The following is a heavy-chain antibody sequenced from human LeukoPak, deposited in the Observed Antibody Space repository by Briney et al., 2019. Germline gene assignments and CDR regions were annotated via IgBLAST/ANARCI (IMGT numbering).Heavy chain of an antibody. J-gene: IGHJ4*02. CDR2: IYTSGST. D-gene: IGHD1-26*01. CDR3: ASFIVGATTGDY. CDR1: GGSISSGSYY. Sequence: PSETLSLTCTASGGSISSGSYYWSWIRQPAGKGLEWIGRIYTSGSTNYNPSLKSRVTISVDTSKNQFSLKLSSVTAADTAVYYCASFIVGATTGDYWGQGTLVTVSS. V-gene: IGHV4-61*02.